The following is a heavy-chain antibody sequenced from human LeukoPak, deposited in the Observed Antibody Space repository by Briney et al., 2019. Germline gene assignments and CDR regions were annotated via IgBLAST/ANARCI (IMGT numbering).Heavy chain of an antibody. Sequence: QPGGSLRLSCAASGFTFSTYWLSWVRQAPGKGLEWVASMKGDGTVEYYVDSVKGRFTISRDNAKSSLYLQMNSLRVEDTAVYYCARDFPPHVSDIWGQGTMVTVSS. V-gene: IGHV3-7*01. CDR3: ARDFPPHVSDI. CDR2: MKGDGTVE. CDR1: GFTFSTYW. J-gene: IGHJ3*02.